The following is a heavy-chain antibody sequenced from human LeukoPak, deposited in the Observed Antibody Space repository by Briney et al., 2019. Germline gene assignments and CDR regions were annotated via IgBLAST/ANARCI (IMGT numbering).Heavy chain of an antibody. Sequence: PGGSLRLSCAASGFTVSSKYMNWVRQAPGKGLEWVSAIYTGGSTNYADSVKGRFTISRDNSRTTLYLQMNNLRAEDTAVYYCARRYGDYWGQGTLVTVSS. CDR1: GFTVSSKY. V-gene: IGHV3-66*04. D-gene: IGHD1-14*01. CDR2: IYTGGST. J-gene: IGHJ4*02. CDR3: ARRYGDY.